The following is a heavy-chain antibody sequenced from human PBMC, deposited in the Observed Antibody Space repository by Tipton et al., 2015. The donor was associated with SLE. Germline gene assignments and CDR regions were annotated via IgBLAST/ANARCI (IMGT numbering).Heavy chain of an antibody. J-gene: IGHJ6*02. CDR2: IYYSGRT. V-gene: IGHV4-39*07. CDR3: ARFNYYYGMDV. Sequence: TLSLTCTVSGGSISSSSYYWGWIRQPPGKGLKWIGSIYYSGRTYYNPSLKSRVTISVDTSKNQFSLKLSSVTAADTAVYYCARFNYYYGMDVWGQGTTVTVSS. CDR1: GGSISSSSYY.